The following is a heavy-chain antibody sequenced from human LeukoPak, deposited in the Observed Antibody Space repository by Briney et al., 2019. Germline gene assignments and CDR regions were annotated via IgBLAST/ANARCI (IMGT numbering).Heavy chain of an antibody. V-gene: IGHV1-46*01. CDR3: AIRFLEWLLPDY. J-gene: IGHJ4*02. Sequence: ASVKVSCKASGYTFTSYYMHWVRQAPGQGLEWMGIINPSGGSTSYAQKFQGRVTMTRDTSTSTVYMELSSLRSEDTAVYYCAIRFLEWLLPDYWGQGTLVTVSS. D-gene: IGHD3-3*01. CDR2: INPSGGST. CDR1: GYTFTSYY.